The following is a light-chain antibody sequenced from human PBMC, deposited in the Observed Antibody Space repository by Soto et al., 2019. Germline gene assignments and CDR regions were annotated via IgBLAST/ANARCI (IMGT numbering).Light chain of an antibody. Sequence: EIVLTQSPGTRSLSPGERATLSCRASQSVSSSYLAWYQQRPGQAPRLLIYGASSRATGIPDRFSGSGSGTDFTLTISRLEPEDFAVYYCQQYGSSPLVTFGQGTRLEIK. CDR3: QQYGSSPLVT. V-gene: IGKV3-20*01. CDR2: GAS. CDR1: QSVSSSY. J-gene: IGKJ5*01.